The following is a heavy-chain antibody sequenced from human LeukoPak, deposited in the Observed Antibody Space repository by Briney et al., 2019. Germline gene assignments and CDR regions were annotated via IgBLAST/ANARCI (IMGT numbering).Heavy chain of an antibody. CDR1: GGSISSDY. J-gene: IGHJ6*03. Sequence: SETLSLTCTVSGGSISSDYWSWIRQAPGKGLEWIGYIYYSGSTNYNPSLKSRVTISLDTSKNQFSLKLSSVTAADTAVYYCATRGYCSSTTIPYYYYYMDVWGKGTTVTISS. V-gene: IGHV4-59*01. CDR3: ATRGYCSSTTIPYYYYYMDV. D-gene: IGHD2-2*01. CDR2: IYYSGST.